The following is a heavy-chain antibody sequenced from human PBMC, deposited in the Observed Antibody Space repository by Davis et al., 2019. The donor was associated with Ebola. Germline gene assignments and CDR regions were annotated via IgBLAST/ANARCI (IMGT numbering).Heavy chain of an antibody. CDR1: GFTFSSYA. Sequence: GESLKISCAASGFTFSSYAMHWVRQAPGKGLEWVAVISYDGSNKYYADSVKGRFTISRDNSKNTLYLQMNSLRAEDTAVYYCAKSFGYYDGVDYWGQGTLVTVSS. CDR3: AKSFGYYDGVDY. V-gene: IGHV3-30*18. D-gene: IGHD3-22*01. J-gene: IGHJ4*02. CDR2: ISYDGSNK.